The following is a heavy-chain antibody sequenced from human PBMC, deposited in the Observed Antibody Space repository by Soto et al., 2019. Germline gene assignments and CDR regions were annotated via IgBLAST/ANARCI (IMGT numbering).Heavy chain of an antibody. CDR2: LYYSDNT. CDR1: GGSISPFY. Sequence: PSETLSLTCTVSGGSISPFYWSWFRQPPGKGLEWIGYLYYSDNTNYNPSLKSRVTISVDASKNQVSLRLTSVTAADTAVYYCARVGGVAARTFDYWGQGTVVTVS. CDR3: ARVGGVAARTFDY. D-gene: IGHD3-16*01. V-gene: IGHV4-59*01. J-gene: IGHJ4*02.